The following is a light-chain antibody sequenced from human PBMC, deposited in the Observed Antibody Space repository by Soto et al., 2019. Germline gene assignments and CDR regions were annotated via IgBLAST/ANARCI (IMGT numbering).Light chain of an antibody. Sequence: DFQMTQSPSSLSASVGDRGTINCRASHNNSSYINWYQKKADKAPKLLIYDASSLHTGVPSRFSGSGSGTDFTLYISSLQTEDFETYYCQQSYSTRVTFGQVTRLEIK. CDR3: QQSYSTRVT. CDR1: HNNSSY. CDR2: DAS. V-gene: IGKV1-39*01. J-gene: IGKJ5*01.